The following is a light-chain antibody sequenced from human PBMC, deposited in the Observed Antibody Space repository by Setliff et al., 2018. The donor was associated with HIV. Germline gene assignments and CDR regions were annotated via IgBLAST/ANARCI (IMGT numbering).Light chain of an antibody. V-gene: IGLV2-14*03. J-gene: IGLJ1*01. CDR2: DVT. CDR3: SSYTSTTFYG. Sequence: QSALTQPASVSGSPGQSITISCTGASNDVGGYNYVSWYQQHPGKAPKLMIYDVTNRPSGVSNRFSGSKSGNTASLTISGLQAEDEADYYCSSYTSTTFYGFGSGTKV. CDR1: SNDVGGYNY.